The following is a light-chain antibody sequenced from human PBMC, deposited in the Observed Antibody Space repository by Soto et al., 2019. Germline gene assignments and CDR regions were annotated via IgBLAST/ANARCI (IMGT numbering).Light chain of an antibody. J-gene: IGLJ1*01. CDR3: SSYTRRSTYV. V-gene: IGLV2-14*03. CDR1: SSDVGSYNV. Sequence: SVLTQPASVSESPGQSITIPCSGTSSDVGSYNVVSWYQQHPGKAPKLVIYDVSNRPSGVSPRFSGAKSGNTASLTIAGLQAEHEADYYCSSYTRRSTYVFGTGTKVTVL. CDR2: DVS.